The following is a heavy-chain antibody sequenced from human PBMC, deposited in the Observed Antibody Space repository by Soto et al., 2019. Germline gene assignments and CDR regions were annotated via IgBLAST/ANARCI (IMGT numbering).Heavy chain of an antibody. V-gene: IGHV3-15*07. J-gene: IGHJ6*02. Sequence: GSLRLSCAASGFTFSNAWMNWVRQAPGKGLEWVGRIKSKTDGGTTDYAAPVKGRFTISRDDSKNTLYLQMNSLKTEDTAVYYCTTDQGVCGDDCYTYYYYGMDVWGQGTTVTVSS. CDR1: GFTFSNAW. D-gene: IGHD2-21*02. CDR2: IKSKTDGGTT. CDR3: TTDQGVCGDDCYTYYYYGMDV.